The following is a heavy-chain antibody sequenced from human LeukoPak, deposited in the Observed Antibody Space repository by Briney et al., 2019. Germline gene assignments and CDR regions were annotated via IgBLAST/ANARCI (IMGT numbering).Heavy chain of an antibody. V-gene: IGHV4-61*01. CDR2: IYYSGST. D-gene: IGHD5-18*01. CDR3: AREAMYSYGNNFDY. Sequence: SETLSLTCTVSGGSVSSGSYYWSWIRQPPGKGLEWIGYIYYSGSTNYNPSLKSRVTISVDTSKNQFTLKLSSVTAADTAVYHCAREAMYSYGNNFDYWGQGTLVTVSS. J-gene: IGHJ4*02. CDR1: GGSVSSGSYY.